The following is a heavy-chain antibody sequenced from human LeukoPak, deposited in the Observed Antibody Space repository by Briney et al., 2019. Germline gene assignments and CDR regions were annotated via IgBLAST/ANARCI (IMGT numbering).Heavy chain of an antibody. D-gene: IGHD6-19*01. Sequence: SETLSLTCSVSGASVSSGGYYWSWIRQPAGKEMEWIGRINPSGDTNYNPSLKSRVTMSIQTSKNQLFLNLISVTAADTALYYCARGFSTGWYFDPWGRDTQVTVSS. CDR1: GASVSSGGYY. V-gene: IGHV4-61*02. CDR2: INPSGDT. J-gene: IGHJ2*01. CDR3: ARGFSTGWYFDP.